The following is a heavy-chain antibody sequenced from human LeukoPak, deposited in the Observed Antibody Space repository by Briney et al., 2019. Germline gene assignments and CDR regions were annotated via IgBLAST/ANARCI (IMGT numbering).Heavy chain of an antibody. CDR3: ARAGYCSGGSCYSDPYYYGMDV. CDR2: IYSGGST. Sequence: GGSLRLSCAASGFTVSSNYMSWVRQAPGKGLEWVSVIYSGGSTYYADSVKGRFTISRDNAKNSLYLQMNSLRAEDTAVYYCARAGYCSGGSCYSDPYYYGMDVWGQGTTVTVSS. J-gene: IGHJ6*02. CDR1: GFTVSSNY. V-gene: IGHV3-53*01. D-gene: IGHD2-15*01.